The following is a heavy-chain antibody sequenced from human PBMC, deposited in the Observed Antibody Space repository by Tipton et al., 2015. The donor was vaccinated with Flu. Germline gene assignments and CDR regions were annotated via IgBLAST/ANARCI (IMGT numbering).Heavy chain of an antibody. CDR2: VYSSAST. CDR3: ARREYSNYVSVPKNWFDS. D-gene: IGHD4-11*01. CDR1: GGSVSSSTDY. Sequence: LRLSCTVSGGSVSSSTDYWGWIRQPPGKGLEWIATVYSSASTYYNPSLKSRVTMSVDTSKNQFSLRLRSVTSADTAVYYCARREYSNYVSVPKNWFDSWGQGILVTVSS. J-gene: IGHJ5*01. V-gene: IGHV4-39*01.